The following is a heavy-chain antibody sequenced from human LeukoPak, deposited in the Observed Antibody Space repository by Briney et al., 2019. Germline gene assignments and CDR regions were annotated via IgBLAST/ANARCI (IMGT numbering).Heavy chain of an antibody. Sequence: GRSPRLSCAASGFTFSSYAMHWVRQAPGKGLEWVAVISYDGSNKYYADSVKGRFTISRDNSKNTLYLQMNSLRAEDTAVYYCARDRGIVVVVAAHFDYWGQGTLVTVSS. D-gene: IGHD2-15*01. J-gene: IGHJ4*02. V-gene: IGHV3-30*04. CDR2: ISYDGSNK. CDR3: ARDRGIVVVVAAHFDY. CDR1: GFTFSSYA.